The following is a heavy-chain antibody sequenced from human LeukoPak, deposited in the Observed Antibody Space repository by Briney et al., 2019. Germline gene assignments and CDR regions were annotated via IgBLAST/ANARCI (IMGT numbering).Heavy chain of an antibody. CDR1: GGSISSYY. J-gene: IGHJ6*03. CDR2: IYYSGST. Sequence: SETLSLTCTVSGGSISSYYWSWIRQPPGKGLEWIGYIYYSGSTNYKPSLKSRVTISVDTSKNQFSLKLSSVTAADTAVYYCARAPLERRYFDRYYYYYMDVWGKGTTVTISS. D-gene: IGHD3-9*01. CDR3: ARAPLERRYFDRYYYYYMDV. V-gene: IGHV4-59*01.